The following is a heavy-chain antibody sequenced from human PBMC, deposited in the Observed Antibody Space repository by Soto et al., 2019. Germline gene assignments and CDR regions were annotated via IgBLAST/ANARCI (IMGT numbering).Heavy chain of an antibody. D-gene: IGHD3-22*01. CDR3: ARQKDSSGYLIERYAFDI. CDR2: IYPGDSDT. V-gene: IGHV5-51*01. Sequence: GESLKISCKGSGYSFTSYWIGWVRQMPGKGLEWMGIIYPGDSDTRYSPSFQGQVTISADKSISTAYLQWSSLKASDTAMYYCARQKDSSGYLIERYAFDIWGQGTMVTVSS. J-gene: IGHJ3*02. CDR1: GYSFTSYW.